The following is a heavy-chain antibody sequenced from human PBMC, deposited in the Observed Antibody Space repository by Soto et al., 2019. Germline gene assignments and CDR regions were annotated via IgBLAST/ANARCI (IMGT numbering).Heavy chain of an antibody. D-gene: IGHD6-19*01. Sequence: SETLSLTCTVSDGSISGNFLTWIRQPAGKGLGWIGRISSNGNTDYNPSLKSRVTMSIDTSKNHFSLDLISVTASDTAIYYCAREVWVAGLLYYFDFWGQGTLVTVSS. CDR1: DGSISGNF. CDR3: AREVWVAGLLYYFDF. CDR2: ISSNGNT. V-gene: IGHV4-4*07. J-gene: IGHJ4*02.